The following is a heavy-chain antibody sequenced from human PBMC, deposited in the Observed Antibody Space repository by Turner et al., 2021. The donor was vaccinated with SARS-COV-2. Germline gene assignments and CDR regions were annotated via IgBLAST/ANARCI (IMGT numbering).Heavy chain of an antibody. J-gene: IGHJ4*02. CDR1: GITSSSDP. CDR3: AKEGGTTMVRGDSFYDFDY. CDR2: ITYDGTDT. V-gene: IGHV3-30-3*01. D-gene: IGHD3-10*01. Sequence: QVQWVESGGRVVQPARSLIVTCAASGITSSSDPMHWVRQAPGKWLGWLAFITYDGTDTYYAYSLKARFTISRDNSKNTLYLQMNSLRAADTSVSYCAKEGGTTMVRGDSFYDFDYWGQGTLVTVSS.